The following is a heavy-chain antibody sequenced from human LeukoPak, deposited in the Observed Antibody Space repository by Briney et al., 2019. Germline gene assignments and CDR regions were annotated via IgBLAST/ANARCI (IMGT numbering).Heavy chain of an antibody. CDR2: IYSGGST. J-gene: IGHJ4*02. D-gene: IGHD4-17*01. Sequence: GGSLRLSCAASGFTVSSNYMSWVRQARGKGLEWVSVIYSGGSTYYADSVKGRFTISRDNSKNTLYLQMNSLRAEDTAVYYCARESNQMASTVTTPYFDYWGQGTLVTVSS. CDR3: ARESNQMASTVTTPYFDY. V-gene: IGHV3-53*01. CDR1: GFTVSSNY.